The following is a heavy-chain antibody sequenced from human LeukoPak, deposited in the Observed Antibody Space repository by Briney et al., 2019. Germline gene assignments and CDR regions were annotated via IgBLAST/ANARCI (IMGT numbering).Heavy chain of an antibody. CDR2: IVGGGGIT. J-gene: IGHJ5*02. CDR1: GFAFGNYA. V-gene: IGHV3-23*01. D-gene: IGHD3-22*01. CDR3: AIGEGYSLTKHYFDP. Sequence: PGGSLRVSCAASGFAFGNYAMSWVRQAPGKGLEWVSGIVGGGGITYYADSVKGRFTISRDNSKNTLFLQMNSLRAEDTAVYYCAIGEGYSLTKHYFDPWGQGTLVTVSS.